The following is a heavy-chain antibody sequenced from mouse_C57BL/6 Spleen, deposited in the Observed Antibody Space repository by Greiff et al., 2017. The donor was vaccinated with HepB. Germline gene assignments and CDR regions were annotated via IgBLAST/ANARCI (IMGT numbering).Heavy chain of an antibody. CDR3: ATYSNAWFAY. CDR2: ISSGSSTI. Sequence: EVNLVESGGGLVKPGGSLKLSCAASGFTFSDYGMHWVRQAPEKGLEWVAYISSGSSTIYYADTVKGRFTISRDNAKNTLFLQMTSLRSEDTAMYYCATYSNAWFAYWGQGTLVTVSA. V-gene: IGHV5-17*01. D-gene: IGHD2-5*01. J-gene: IGHJ3*01. CDR1: GFTFSDYG.